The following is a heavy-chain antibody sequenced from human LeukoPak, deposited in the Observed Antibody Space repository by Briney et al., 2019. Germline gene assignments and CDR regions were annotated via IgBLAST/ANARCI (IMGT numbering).Heavy chain of an antibody. CDR1: RFAFSNYV. CDR2: ITDSGGAT. Sequence: GGSLRLSCAASRFAFSNYVMNWVRQPPGEGLEWVSSITDSGGATYYADSMKGRFTISRDNSKNTLYLQMTSLKAEDTAVYYCAKRGSDFRALGCWGQGTLVTVSS. CDR3: AKRGSDFRALGC. J-gene: IGHJ4*02. D-gene: IGHD3-3*01. V-gene: IGHV3-23*01.